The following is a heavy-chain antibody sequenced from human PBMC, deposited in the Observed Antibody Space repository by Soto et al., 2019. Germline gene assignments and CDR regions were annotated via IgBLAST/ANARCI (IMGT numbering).Heavy chain of an antibody. CDR1: GYTFTSYA. J-gene: IGHJ6*02. D-gene: IGHD2-2*01. CDR3: ARSQVSSTSLEIYYYYYYGMDV. CDR2: INAGNGNT. V-gene: IGHV1-3*01. Sequence: ASVKVSCKASGYTFTSYAMHWVRQAPGQRLEWMGWINAGNGNTKYSQKFKGRVTITRDTSESTAYMELSSLRSEDTAVYYCARSQVSSTSLEIYYYYYYGMDVWGQGTTVTVSS.